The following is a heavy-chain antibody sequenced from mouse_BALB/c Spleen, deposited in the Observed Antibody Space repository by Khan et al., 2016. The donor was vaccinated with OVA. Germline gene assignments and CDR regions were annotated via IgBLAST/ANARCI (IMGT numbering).Heavy chain of an antibody. J-gene: IGHJ2*01. D-gene: IGHD1-1*01. Sequence: VQLKESGGGLVKPGGSLKLSCAVSGFTFSSYDMSWVRQTPEKRLAWVAYISSGGSNYYLDSEKGRFTISRENVRNIKSLQMRSRRDEDKAMYYCARRPYYGSIPCYFDYCVHVTTLTVSS. CDR1: GFTFSSYD. CDR3: ARRPYYGSIPCYFDY. CDR2: ISSGGSN. V-gene: IGHV5-6-5*01.